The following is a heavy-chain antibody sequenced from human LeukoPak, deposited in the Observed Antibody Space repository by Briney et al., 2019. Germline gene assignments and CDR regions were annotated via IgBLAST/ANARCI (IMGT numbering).Heavy chain of an antibody. CDR1: GYTFTSYY. V-gene: IGHV1-46*01. J-gene: IGHJ4*02. CDR2: INPSGGST. Sequence: ASVKVSCKASGYTFTSYYMHWVRQAPRQGLEWMGIINPSGGSTSYAQKFQGRVTMTRDMAPSTVYMELSSLRSEDTAVYYCARSPDIVVVPAAILDWYYFDYWGQGTLVTVSS. CDR3: ARSPDIVVVPAAILDWYYFDY. D-gene: IGHD2-2*02.